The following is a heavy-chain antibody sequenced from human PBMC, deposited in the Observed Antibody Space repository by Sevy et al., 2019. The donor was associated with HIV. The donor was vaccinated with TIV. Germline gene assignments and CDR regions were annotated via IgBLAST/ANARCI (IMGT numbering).Heavy chain of an antibody. V-gene: IGHV3-30*18. Sequence: GGSLRLSCAASGFTFSSYGMHWVRQAPGKGLEWVAVISYDGSNKYYADSVKGRFTISRDNSKNTLYPQMNSLRAEDTAVYYCAKDRGGELANGRYYYYGMDVWGQGTTVTVSS. D-gene: IGHD1-26*01. J-gene: IGHJ6*02. CDR2: ISYDGSNK. CDR3: AKDRGGELANGRYYYYGMDV. CDR1: GFTFSSYG.